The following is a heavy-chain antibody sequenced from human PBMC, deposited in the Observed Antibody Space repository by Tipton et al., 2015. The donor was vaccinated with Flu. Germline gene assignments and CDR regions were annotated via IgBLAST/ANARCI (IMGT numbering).Heavy chain of an antibody. CDR1: GYTFTSYN. J-gene: IGHJ3*01. V-gene: IGHV1-46*01. D-gene: IGHD1-1*01. CDR2: IYPAGGGI. Sequence: QVQLVQSGAEVKEPGASVKVSCKASGYTFTSYNMHWVRQAPGQGLEWMGIIYPAGGGISYAQKFQGRVIMTRDRSTGTVHMELSSLKSDDTAMYYCARDKGGGTYTFDVWGQGTMVTVSS. CDR3: ARDKGGGTYTFDV.